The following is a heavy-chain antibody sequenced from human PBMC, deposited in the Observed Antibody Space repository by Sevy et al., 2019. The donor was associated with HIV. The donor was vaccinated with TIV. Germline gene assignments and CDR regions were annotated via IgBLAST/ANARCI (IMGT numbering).Heavy chain of an antibody. CDR3: AREDSNGLNWFDP. CDR2: IIPMFGTT. V-gene: IGHV1-69*13. Sequence: ASVKVSCRASGGTFSIYAITWVRQSPGQGLEWMGGIIPMFGTTNYAQKFQGRVTITADESTNTAYMELSSLRSEDTAVYYCAREDSNGLNWFDPWGQGTLVTVSS. D-gene: IGHD3-22*01. J-gene: IGHJ5*02. CDR1: GGTFSIYA.